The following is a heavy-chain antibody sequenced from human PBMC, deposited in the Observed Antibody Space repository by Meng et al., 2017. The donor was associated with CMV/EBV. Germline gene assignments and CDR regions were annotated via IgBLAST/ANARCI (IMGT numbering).Heavy chain of an antibody. J-gene: IGHJ6*02. V-gene: IGHV3-11*01. CDR3: ARGSRTVTYYYGMDV. CDR1: GFTFSDYY. Sequence: GESLKISCAASGFTFSDYYMSWIRQAPGKGLEWVSYISSSGSTIYYADSVKGRFTISRDNAKNSLYLQMNSLRAEDTAVYYCARGSRTVTYYYGMDVWGQGTTVTVSS. D-gene: IGHD4-11*01. CDR2: ISSSGSTI.